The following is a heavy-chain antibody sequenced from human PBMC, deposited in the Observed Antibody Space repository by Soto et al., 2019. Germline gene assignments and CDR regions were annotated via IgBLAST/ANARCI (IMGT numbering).Heavy chain of an antibody. CDR2: ISYDGSNT. CDR1: GFTFSSYG. Sequence: HPGGSLRLSCAASGFTFSSYGMHWVRQAPGKGLEWVAIISYDGSNTYYADSVKGRFTLSRDNAKNTLYLQMNRLRAEDTSVYYCAKEGGLSGSYYISSSYYFDYWGQETLVTVSS. CDR3: AKEGGLSGSYYISSSYYFDY. J-gene: IGHJ4*02. D-gene: IGHD1-26*01. V-gene: IGHV3-30*18.